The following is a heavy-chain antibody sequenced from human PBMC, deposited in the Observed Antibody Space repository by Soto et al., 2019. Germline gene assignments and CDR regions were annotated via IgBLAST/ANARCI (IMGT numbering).Heavy chain of an antibody. CDR2: IYYSGST. Sequence: ETLSLTCTVSGGSISSYYWSWIRQPPGKGLEWIGYIYYSGSTNYNPSLKSRVTISVDTSKNQFSLKLSSVTAADTAVYYCARDSGYCSSTSCYAEEDNWFDPWGQGTLVTVSS. CDR1: GGSISSYY. V-gene: IGHV4-59*01. D-gene: IGHD2-2*01. CDR3: ARDSGYCSSTSCYAEEDNWFDP. J-gene: IGHJ5*02.